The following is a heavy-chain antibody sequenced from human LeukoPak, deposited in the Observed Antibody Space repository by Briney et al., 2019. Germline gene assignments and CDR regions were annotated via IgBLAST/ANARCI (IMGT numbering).Heavy chain of an antibody. CDR2: IYYSGST. J-gene: IGHJ4*02. V-gene: IGHV4-39*07. CDR3: AREGSSQNIDY. CDR1: GGSISSSSYY. Sequence: SETLSLTCTVSGGSISSSSYYWGWIRQPPGKGLEWIGSIYYSGSTYYNPSLKSRVTISVDTPKNQFSLKLSSVTAADTAVYYCAREGSSQNIDYWGQGTLVTVSS. D-gene: IGHD2-2*01.